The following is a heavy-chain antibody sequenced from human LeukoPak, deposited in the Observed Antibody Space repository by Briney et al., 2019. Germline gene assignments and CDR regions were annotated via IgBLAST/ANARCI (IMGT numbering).Heavy chain of an antibody. CDR1: GFTFSSDW. V-gene: IGHV3-74*01. D-gene: IGHD1-26*01. CDR3: GRALGSPLDY. Sequence: GGSLRLSCAASGFTFSSDWMHWVRHVPGEGLVGVSRINGDGSSTAYADSVKGRFTISRDNAKNTLYLQMNSLRVEDTAVYYCGRALGSPLDYWGQGTLVTVSS. CDR2: INGDGSST. J-gene: IGHJ4*02.